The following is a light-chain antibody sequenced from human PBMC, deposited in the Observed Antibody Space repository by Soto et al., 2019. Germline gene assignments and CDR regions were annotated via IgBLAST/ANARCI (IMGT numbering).Light chain of an antibody. CDR1: QTISSY. J-gene: IGKJ2*01. V-gene: IGKV1-39*01. CDR2: AAS. Sequence: EIQMTQSPSSLSVSVGDRVTITCRASQTISSYLNWYQQKPGKAPKLLIYAASSLQGGVPSRFSGSGSGTDFTLTISILQPEDFATYYCQQSYSTPRTFGQGTKLENK. CDR3: QQSYSTPRT.